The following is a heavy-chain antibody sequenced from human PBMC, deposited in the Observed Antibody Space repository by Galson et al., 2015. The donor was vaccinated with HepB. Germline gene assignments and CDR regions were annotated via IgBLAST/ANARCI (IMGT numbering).Heavy chain of an antibody. CDR3: TRGNYGPGFDY. Sequence: SVKVSCKASGYTFYTHHMHWVRQAPGQGLEWMGLINPSGGSPTYAQRFRGRLTLTRDTSTGIVYMEMTSLTSEDTALYYCTRGNYGPGFDYWGQGTLLTVSS. CDR1: GYTFYTHH. V-gene: IGHV1-46*02. D-gene: IGHD3-10*01. J-gene: IGHJ4*02. CDR2: INPSGGSP.